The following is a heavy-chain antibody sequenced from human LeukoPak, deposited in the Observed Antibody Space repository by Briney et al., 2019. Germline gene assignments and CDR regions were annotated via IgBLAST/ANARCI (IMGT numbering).Heavy chain of an antibody. CDR1: GGSISSYY. D-gene: IGHD3-22*01. CDR3: ARILRTPNYYDSSGYAFDI. Sequence: SETLSLTCTVPGGSISSYYSSWIRQPAGKGLEWIGRVYARGSTNYNPSLKSRVTMSVDTSKNQLSLKLSSATAADTAVYYCARILRTPNYYDSSGYAFDIWGQGTMVTVSS. V-gene: IGHV4-4*07. J-gene: IGHJ3*02. CDR2: VYARGST.